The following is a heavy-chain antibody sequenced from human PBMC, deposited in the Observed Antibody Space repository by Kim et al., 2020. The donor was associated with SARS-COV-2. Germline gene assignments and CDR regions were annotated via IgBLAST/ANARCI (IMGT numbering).Heavy chain of an antibody. V-gene: IGHV1-8*01. CDR3: ARGDDYVWGSYDY. D-gene: IGHD3-16*01. Sequence: YEQKFQGRVTMTRNTSISTAYMELSSLRSEDTAVYYCARGDDYVWGSYDYWGQGTLVTVSS. J-gene: IGHJ4*02.